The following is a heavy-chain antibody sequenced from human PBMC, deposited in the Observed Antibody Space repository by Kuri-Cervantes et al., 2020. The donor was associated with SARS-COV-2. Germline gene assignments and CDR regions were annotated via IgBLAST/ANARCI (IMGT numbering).Heavy chain of an antibody. CDR3: ARAQETTIFGVVAEFDY. CDR2: ISHSGRT. J-gene: IGHJ4*02. Sequence: SQTLSLTCAVSGYSISSGYYWGWIRQPPGKGLEWIGSISHSGRTYNNPSLKSRVTISLDTSKNQFSLKLSSVTAADTAVYYCARAQETTIFGVVAEFDYWGQGTLVTVSS. CDR1: GYSISSGYY. D-gene: IGHD3-3*01. V-gene: IGHV4-38-2*01.